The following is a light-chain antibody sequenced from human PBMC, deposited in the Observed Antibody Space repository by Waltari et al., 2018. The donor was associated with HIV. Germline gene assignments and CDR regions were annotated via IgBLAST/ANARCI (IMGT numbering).Light chain of an antibody. J-gene: IGLJ2*01. Sequence: SSGLTQPPSVSVSPGQTAKFTCSGDGLSTQYVFWYQQKTGQAPVLVIYKDTERPSNIPERFSGATSGTTVTLTISGVQAEDEADYFCHSEDNTGAAFFGGGTRLTVL. CDR2: KDT. CDR3: HSEDNTGAAF. CDR1: GLSTQY. V-gene: IGLV3-25*03.